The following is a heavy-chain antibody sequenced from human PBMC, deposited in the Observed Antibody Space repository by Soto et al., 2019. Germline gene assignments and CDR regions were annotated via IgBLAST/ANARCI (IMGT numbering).Heavy chain of an antibody. CDR3: AKAGFSSSWSPTYFDY. CDR1: GFTITSYA. V-gene: IGHV3-23*01. Sequence: GRSLRLSCAAAGFTITSYAMNWVRLAPGKGLEWVSAISGTGYNTYYADSVKGRFTISRDNTKNTLYLQMNSLRAEDTAVYYCAKAGFSSSWSPTYFDYWGQGTLVTVSS. CDR2: ISGTGYNT. J-gene: IGHJ4*02. D-gene: IGHD6-13*01.